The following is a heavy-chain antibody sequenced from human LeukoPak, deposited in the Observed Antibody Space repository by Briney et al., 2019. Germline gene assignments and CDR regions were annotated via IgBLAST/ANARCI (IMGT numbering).Heavy chain of an antibody. J-gene: IGHJ6*03. Sequence: ASVKVSCKASGYTFTSYDINWVRQATGQGLEWMGWMNPNSGNTGYAQKFQGRVTITRNTSISTAYIELSSLRSEDTAVYYCARVHYQGSSWPYYYYYYMDVWGKGTTVTVSS. V-gene: IGHV1-8*03. CDR1: GYTFTSYD. CDR2: MNPNSGNT. D-gene: IGHD6-13*01. CDR3: ARVHYQGSSWPYYYYYYMDV.